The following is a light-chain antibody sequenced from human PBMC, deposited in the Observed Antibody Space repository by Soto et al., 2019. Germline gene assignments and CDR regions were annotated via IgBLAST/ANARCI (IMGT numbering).Light chain of an antibody. Sequence: AIRMTQSPSSFSASPGDRVTITCRASQGISSYLAWYRQKPGKAPELLIYAASTLQSGVPSRFSGSGSGTEFDLTISYLQSEDFATYYCQQYSSYPLTFGGGTKVEIK. CDR3: QQYSSYPLT. CDR1: QGISSY. CDR2: AAS. V-gene: IGKV1-8*01. J-gene: IGKJ4*01.